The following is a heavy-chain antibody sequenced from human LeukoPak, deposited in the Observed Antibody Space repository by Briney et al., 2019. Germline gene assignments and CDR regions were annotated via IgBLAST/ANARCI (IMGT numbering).Heavy chain of an antibody. Sequence: GGSLRLSCAASGFTFSSYGMHWVRQAPGKGLEWVAVISYDGSNKYYADSVKGRFTISRDNSKNTLYLQMNSLRAEDTAVYYCAKDPGYYYGMDVWGQGTTVTVSS. CDR3: AKDPGYYYGMDV. V-gene: IGHV3-30*18. J-gene: IGHJ6*02. CDR2: ISYDGSNK. CDR1: GFTFSSYG.